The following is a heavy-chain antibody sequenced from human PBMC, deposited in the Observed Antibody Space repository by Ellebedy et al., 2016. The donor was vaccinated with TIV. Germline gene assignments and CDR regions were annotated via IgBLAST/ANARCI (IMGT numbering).Heavy chain of an antibody. CDR3: GRDWNDIKYYYYGMDV. CDR1: GFTFGDYS. J-gene: IGHJ6*02. D-gene: IGHD1-1*01. Sequence: GESLKISCTASGFTFGDYSMKWFRQAPGKGLEWVGGIRNKASGGTTDYAAYVEGRFTISRDDSNIIAYLQMNSLRTEDTAVYYCGRDWNDIKYYYYGMDVWGQGTTVTVSS. CDR2: IRNKASGGTT. V-gene: IGHV3-49*03.